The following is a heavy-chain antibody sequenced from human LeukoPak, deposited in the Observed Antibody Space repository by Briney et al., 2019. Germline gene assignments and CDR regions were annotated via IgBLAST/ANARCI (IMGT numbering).Heavy chain of an antibody. D-gene: IGHD6-19*01. CDR1: GGSINSHY. Sequence: AETLSLTCTVSGGSINSHYWSWVRQPPGKGLEWIGYIHYSATTNPSFESRVSISVDTSKNQVSLKLRSVTAADTAVYYCARVGIAVWSASDLWGQGTMVTVSS. V-gene: IGHV4-59*11. CDR3: ARVGIAVWSASDL. J-gene: IGHJ3*01. CDR2: IHYSATT.